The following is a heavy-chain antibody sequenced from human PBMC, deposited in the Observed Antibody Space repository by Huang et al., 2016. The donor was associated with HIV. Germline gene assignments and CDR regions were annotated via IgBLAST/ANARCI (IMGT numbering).Heavy chain of an antibody. J-gene: IGHJ4*02. D-gene: IGHD3-10*01. V-gene: IGHV4-39*02. Sequence: QLQLQESGPGLVKPSETLSLTCTVSGGSIRSDNYYWGWIRQPPGKGLEWIGSIYYRGSTCHHPSLKRRVTITVDTSKNHFSLRMRSVTAADTAVYYCARLPGSITMIRGVITDPYWGQGTLVTVSS. CDR3: ARLPGSITMIRGVITDPY. CDR2: IYYRGST. CDR1: GGSIRSDNYY.